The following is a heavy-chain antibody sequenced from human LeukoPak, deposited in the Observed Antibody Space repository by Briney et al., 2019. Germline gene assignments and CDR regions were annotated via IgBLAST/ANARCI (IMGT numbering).Heavy chain of an antibody. J-gene: IGHJ4*02. CDR2: IYYSGST. V-gene: IGHV4-59*08. Sequence: SETLSLTCTVSGGSISSYYWSWIRQPPGKGLEWIGYIYYSGSTNYNPSLKSRVTISVDTSKNQFSLKLSSVTAADTAVYYCARGDYGGNSRWGQGTLVTVSS. D-gene: IGHD4-23*01. CDR3: ARGDYGGNSR. CDR1: GGSISSYY.